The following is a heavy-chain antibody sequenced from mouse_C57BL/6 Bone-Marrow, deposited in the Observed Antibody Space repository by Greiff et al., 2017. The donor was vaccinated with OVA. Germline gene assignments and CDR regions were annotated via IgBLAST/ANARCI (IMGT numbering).Heavy chain of an antibody. D-gene: IGHD2-3*01. CDR3: ASWDGAY. CDR2: ITPNNGGT. J-gene: IGHJ3*01. CDR1: GSTFPDYY. V-gene: IGHV1-26*01. Sequence: EVQLQQSGPELVKPGASVTISCKASGSTFPDYYLNWVKQSHGKSLEWLGDITPNNGGTSYNQKFKGKATLTVDKSSSTAYMELRSLTSEDSAVYYCASWDGAYWGQGTLVTVSA.